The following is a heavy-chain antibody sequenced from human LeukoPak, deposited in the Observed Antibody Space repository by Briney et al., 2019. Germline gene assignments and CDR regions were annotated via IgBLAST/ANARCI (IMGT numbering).Heavy chain of an antibody. V-gene: IGHV3-15*01. CDR3: MSDLDN. Sequence: GGSLRLSCATSGFTFSNAWMTWVRQAQGKGLEWVGRIKTKGEGGTVDYAAPVKGRFTISRDDSKNTLYLQMNSLRTEDTAIYYCMSDLDNWGQGTLVTVSS. CDR1: GFTFSNAW. CDR2: IKTKGEGGTV. J-gene: IGHJ4*02.